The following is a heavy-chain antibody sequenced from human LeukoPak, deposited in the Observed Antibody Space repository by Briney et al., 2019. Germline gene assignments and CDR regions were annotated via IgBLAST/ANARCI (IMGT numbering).Heavy chain of an antibody. CDR2: INHSGST. CDR3: ARGYNWNYDY. Sequence: SETLSLTCAVYGGSFSGYYWSWIRQPPGKGLEWIGEINHSGSTNYNPSLKSRVTISVDTSKNQFSLKLNSVTAADTAVYYCARGYNWNYDYWGQGTLVTVSS. J-gene: IGHJ4*02. CDR1: GGSFSGYY. D-gene: IGHD1-7*01. V-gene: IGHV4-34*01.